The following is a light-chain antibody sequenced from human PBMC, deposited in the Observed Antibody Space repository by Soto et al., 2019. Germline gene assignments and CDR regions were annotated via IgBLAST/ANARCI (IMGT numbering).Light chain of an antibody. Sequence: DIVMTQSPDSLAVSLGERATINCKSSQNVLYSSNNKNYLAWYQQKPGQPPKLLIYWASTRESGVLDRFSGSGSGTDFTLTISSLQAEDVAVYYCQQYYSTLWTFGQGTKVEIK. CDR3: QQYYSTLWT. CDR2: WAS. J-gene: IGKJ1*01. CDR1: QNVLYSSNNKNY. V-gene: IGKV4-1*01.